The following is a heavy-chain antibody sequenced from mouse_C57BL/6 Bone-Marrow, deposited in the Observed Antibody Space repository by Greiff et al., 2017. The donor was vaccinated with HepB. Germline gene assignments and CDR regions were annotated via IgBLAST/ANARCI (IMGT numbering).Heavy chain of an antibody. J-gene: IGHJ1*03. CDR1: GYTFTSYW. CDR2: INPSNGGT. CDR3: ARDPFYGNYWYFDV. D-gene: IGHD2-1*01. V-gene: IGHV1-53*01. Sequence: QVQLQQSGTELVKPGASVKLSCKASGYTFTSYWMHWVKQRPGQGLEWIGNINPSNGGTNYNEKFKSKATLTVDKSSSTAYMQLSSLTSEDSAVYYCARDPFYGNYWYFDVWGTGTTVTVSS.